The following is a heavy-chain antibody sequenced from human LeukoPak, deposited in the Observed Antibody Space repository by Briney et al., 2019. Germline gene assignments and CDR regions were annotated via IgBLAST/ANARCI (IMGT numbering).Heavy chain of an antibody. V-gene: IGHV3-74*01. J-gene: IGHJ4*02. Sequence: GGSLRLSCEASGFTFSTYWMHWVRQVPGKGLVWVSRINLDGSGTSYADSVKGRFTISRDNAKNTLYLQMDTLRAEDTAVYYCVRDMTTGWFTDYWAREPWSPSPQ. CDR1: GFTFSTYW. CDR2: INLDGSGT. D-gene: IGHD2-15*01. CDR3: VRDMTTGWFTDY.